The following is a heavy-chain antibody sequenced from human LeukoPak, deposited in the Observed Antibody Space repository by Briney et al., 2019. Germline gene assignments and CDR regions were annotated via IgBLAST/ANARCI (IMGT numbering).Heavy chain of an antibody. D-gene: IGHD6-19*01. CDR2: INVGNGDT. V-gene: IGHV1-3*01. J-gene: IGHJ6*02. CDR3: ATSSLAVGGQGFYGMDV. CDR1: GYTFTNNA. Sequence: ASVKVSCKTSGYTFTNNAVHWVRQAPGQRLEFVGWINVGNGDTQYSQKFQGRVTMTEDTSTDTAYMELSSLRSEDTAVYYCATSSLAVGGQGFYGMDVWGQGTTVTVSS.